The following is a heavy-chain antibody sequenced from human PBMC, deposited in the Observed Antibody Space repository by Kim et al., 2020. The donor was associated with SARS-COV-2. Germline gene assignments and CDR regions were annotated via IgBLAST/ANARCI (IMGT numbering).Heavy chain of an antibody. CDR1: GGSFSGYS. CDR2: INNRGGT. D-gene: IGHD1-26*01. J-gene: IGHJ4*02. Sequence: SETLSLTCAVYGGSFSGYSWTWIRQSPDQGLEWIGEINNRGGTDYNPSLRSRVTISVDTAKNQFSLQLRSVTAADTAVYYCTRGAPGTWGQGTLVTVSS. CDR3: TRGAPGT. V-gene: IGHV4-34*01.